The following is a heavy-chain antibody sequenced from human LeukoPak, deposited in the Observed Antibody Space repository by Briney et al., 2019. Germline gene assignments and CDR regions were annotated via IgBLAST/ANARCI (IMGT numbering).Heavy chain of an antibody. CDR2: INPSGGST. J-gene: IGHJ4*02. CDR3: ARSSSGLIDY. D-gene: IGHD3-10*01. Sequence: GASVKVSCKASGYTFTSYYMHWVRQAPGQGLEWMGIINPSGGSTSYAQKFQGRVTMTRDTSTSTAYMELRSLRSDDTAVYYCARSSSGLIDYWGQGTLVTVSS. CDR1: GYTFTSYY. V-gene: IGHV1-46*01.